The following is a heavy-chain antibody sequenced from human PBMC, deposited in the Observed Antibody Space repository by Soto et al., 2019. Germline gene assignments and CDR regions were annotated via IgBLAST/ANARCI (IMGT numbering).Heavy chain of an antibody. CDR3: ARAGRITIFGVVITYGFDY. V-gene: IGHV4-30-4*01. CDR1: GGSISSGDYY. Sequence: PSETLSLTCTVSGGSISSGDYYWSWIRQPPGKGLEWIGYIYYSGITYYNPSLKSRVTISVDTSKNQFSLKLSSVTAADTAVYYCARAGRITIFGVVITYGFDYWGQGTLVTVS. D-gene: IGHD3-3*01. CDR2: IYYSGIT. J-gene: IGHJ4*02.